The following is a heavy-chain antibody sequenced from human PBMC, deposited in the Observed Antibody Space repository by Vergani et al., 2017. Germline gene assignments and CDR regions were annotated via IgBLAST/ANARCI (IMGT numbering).Heavy chain of an antibody. CDR3: ARRTTMVRGVLEIARYYFDY. D-gene: IGHD3-10*01. J-gene: IGHJ4*02. CDR1: GGSISSSSYY. V-gene: IGHV4-39*01. CDR2: IYYSGST. Sequence: QLQLQESGPGLVKPSETLSLICTVSGGSISSSSYYWGWIRQPPGKGLEWIGSIYYSGSTYYNPSLKSRVTISVDTSKTQFSLKLSSVTAAATAVYYCARRTTMVRGVLEIARYYFDYWGQGTLVTVSS.